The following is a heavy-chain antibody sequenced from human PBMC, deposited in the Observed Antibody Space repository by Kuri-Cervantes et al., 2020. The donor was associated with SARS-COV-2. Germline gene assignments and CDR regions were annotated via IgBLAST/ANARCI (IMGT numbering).Heavy chain of an antibody. CDR2: ISSSSSYI. V-gene: IGHV3-21*01. CDR3: ARDSPNAFDI. Sequence: ESLKISCAASGFTFSSYSMNWVRQAPGKGLEWVSSISSSSSYIYYADSVKGRFTISRDNAKNSLYLQMNSLRAEDTAVYYCARDSPNAFDIWGQGTMVTVSS. J-gene: IGHJ3*02. CDR1: GFTFSSYS.